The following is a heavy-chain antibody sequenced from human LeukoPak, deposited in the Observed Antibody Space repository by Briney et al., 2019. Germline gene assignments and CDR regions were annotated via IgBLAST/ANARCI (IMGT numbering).Heavy chain of an antibody. Sequence: SETLSLTCTVSGGSISSYYWNWIRQPPGKGLEWLGYIYYSGTTNYNPSLKSRVTISVDTSKNQFSLKLSSVTAADTAVYYSARAITGTTWVFDYWGQGTLVTVSS. CDR3: ARAITGTTWVFDY. D-gene: IGHD1-20*01. J-gene: IGHJ4*02. CDR2: IYYSGTT. V-gene: IGHV4-59*01. CDR1: GGSISSYY.